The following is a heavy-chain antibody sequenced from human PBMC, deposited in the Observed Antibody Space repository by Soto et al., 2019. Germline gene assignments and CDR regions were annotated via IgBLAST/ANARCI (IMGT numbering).Heavy chain of an antibody. CDR1: GFLFSGYA. J-gene: IGHJ4*02. CDR2: ISDDGSKK. V-gene: IGHV3-30-3*01. D-gene: IGHD1-1*01. Sequence: QVQLVESGGGVVQPGRSLRLSCAASGFLFSGYAMHWVRQAPGKGLEWVAIISDDGSKKYYADSVKGRFTISRDNSENTLDLQMNSQKVEDTAVYYCARGTYNWMDFPIDHWGQGTLVIVSS. CDR3: ARGTYNWMDFPIDH.